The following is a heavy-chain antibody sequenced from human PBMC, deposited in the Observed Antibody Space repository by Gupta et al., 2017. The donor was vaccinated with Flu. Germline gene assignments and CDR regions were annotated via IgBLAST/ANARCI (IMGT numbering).Heavy chain of an antibody. J-gene: IGHJ6*03. CDR1: GGSFSGYY. CDR2: INHGGGT. Sequence: SGGSFSGYYWSWIRQPPGKGLEWIGEINHGGGTNYNPSLKRRVTISMDTSKSQFSLNLNSVTAADTAVYYCATTPGTNYDYYYMDVWGKGTTVTVSS. CDR3: ATTPGTNYDYYYMDV. V-gene: IGHV4-34*01.